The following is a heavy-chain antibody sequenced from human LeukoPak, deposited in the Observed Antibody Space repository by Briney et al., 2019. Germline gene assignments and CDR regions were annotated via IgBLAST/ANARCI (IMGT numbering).Heavy chain of an antibody. CDR1: GYTFTGYY. V-gene: IGHV1-2*02. CDR3: ARVPLRYFDWLLKDAYYYYYGMDV. Sequence: ASVKVSCKASGYTFTGYYMHWVRQAPGQGLEWMGWINPNSGGTNYAQKLQGRVTMTRDTSISTAYMELSRLRSDDTAVYYCARVPLRYFDWLLKDAYYYYYGMDVWGQGTTVTVSS. J-gene: IGHJ6*02. D-gene: IGHD3-9*01. CDR2: INPNSGGT.